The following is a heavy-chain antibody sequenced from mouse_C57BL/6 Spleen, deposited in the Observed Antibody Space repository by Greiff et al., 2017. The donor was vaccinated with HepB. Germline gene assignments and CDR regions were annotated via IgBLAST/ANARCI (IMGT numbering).Heavy chain of an antibody. J-gene: IGHJ2*01. V-gene: IGHV5-4*01. D-gene: IGHD1-1*01. CDR2: ISDGGSYT. CDR1: GFTFSSYA. Sequence: EVKLVESGGGLVKPGGSLKLSCAASGFTFSSYAMSWVRQTPEKRLEWVATISDGGSYTYYPDNVKGRFTISRDNAKNNLYLQMSHLKSEDTAMHYCARDYHYYGSSHHYFDYWGQGTTLTVSS. CDR3: ARDYHYYGSSHHYFDY.